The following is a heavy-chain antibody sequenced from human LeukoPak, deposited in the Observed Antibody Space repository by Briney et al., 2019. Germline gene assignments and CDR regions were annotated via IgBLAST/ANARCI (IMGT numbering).Heavy chain of an antibody. Sequence: SETLSLTCTVSGGSISSSSYYWGWIRQPPGKGLEWIGSIYYSGSTYYNPSLKSRVTISVDTSKNQFSLKLSSVTAADTAVYYCARHEGSWYRSAVHWGQGTLVTVSS. V-gene: IGHV4-39*01. CDR1: GGSISSSSYY. D-gene: IGHD6-13*01. CDR2: IYYSGST. CDR3: ARHEGSWYRSAVH. J-gene: IGHJ4*02.